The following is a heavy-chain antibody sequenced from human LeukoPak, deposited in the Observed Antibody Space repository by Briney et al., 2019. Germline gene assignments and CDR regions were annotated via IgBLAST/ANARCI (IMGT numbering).Heavy chain of an antibody. Sequence: GGSLRLSCVASGFTFSAYAVGWVRRAPGMGLEWVSSISVSGSQTDYADSVKGRFTISRDNARSSLYLQMNSLRAEDTAVYYCVRLRRNSDRSDYYYFYDYWGQGILVTVSS. V-gene: IGHV3-21*01. CDR3: VRLRRNSDRSDYYYFYDY. J-gene: IGHJ4*02. CDR2: ISVSGSQT. CDR1: GFTFSAYA. D-gene: IGHD3-22*01.